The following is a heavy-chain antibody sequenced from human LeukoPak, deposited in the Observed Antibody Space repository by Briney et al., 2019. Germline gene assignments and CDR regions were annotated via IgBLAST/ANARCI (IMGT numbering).Heavy chain of an antibody. CDR3: ARGGYCSSTSCYRYWFDP. CDR1: GGSFSGYY. J-gene: IGHJ5*02. Sequence: SETLSLTCAVYGGSFSGYYWSWIRQPPGKGLEWIGEINLSGSTNYSPSLKSRVTISVDTSKNQFSLKLSSVTAADTAVYYCARGGYCSSTSCYRYWFDPWGQGTLVTVSS. V-gene: IGHV4-34*01. D-gene: IGHD2-2*01. CDR2: INLSGST.